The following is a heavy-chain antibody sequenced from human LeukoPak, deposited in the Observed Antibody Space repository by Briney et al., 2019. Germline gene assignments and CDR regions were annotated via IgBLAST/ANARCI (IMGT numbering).Heavy chain of an antibody. D-gene: IGHD3-3*01. CDR2: INHSGGT. J-gene: IGHJ4*02. V-gene: IGHV4-34*01. Sequence: PSETLSLTCAVYGGSFSGYYWSWIRQPPGKGLEWIGEINHSGGTNYNPSLKSRVTISVDTSKNQFSLTLSSVTAADTAVYYCARAYDFWSGYYPLDYWGQGTLVTVSS. CDR3: ARAYDFWSGYYPLDY. CDR1: GGSFSGYY.